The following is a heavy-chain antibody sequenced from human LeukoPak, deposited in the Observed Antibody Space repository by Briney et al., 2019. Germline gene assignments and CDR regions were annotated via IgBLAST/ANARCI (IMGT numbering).Heavy chain of an antibody. CDR1: GFTFSTYA. J-gene: IGHJ4*02. CDR2: ITYSDDSI. Sequence: AGSLRLSCAASGFTFSTYAMSWVRQAPGKGLEWVSEITYSDDSIDYADSVKGRFTISRDNSKNTLYLQMSSLRADDTAVYYCAKGRLPTDYWGQGTLVTVSS. CDR3: AKGRLPTDY. V-gene: IGHV3-23*01.